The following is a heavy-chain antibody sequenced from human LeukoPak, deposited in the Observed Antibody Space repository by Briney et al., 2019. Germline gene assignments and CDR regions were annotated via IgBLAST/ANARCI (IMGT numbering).Heavy chain of an antibody. J-gene: IGHJ6*02. CDR1: QFTFSDYA. Sequence: GGSLRLSCAASQFTFSDYAMNWVRQAPGKGLEWVSGIAGSADYTYYADSVKGRFTISRDNSKDTLYLQMNSLRAEDTAVYYCAKEGGSSWTYGIYYYYYGMDVWGQGTTVTVSS. D-gene: IGHD6-13*01. CDR3: AKEGGSSWTYGIYYYYYGMDV. V-gene: IGHV3-23*01. CDR2: IAGSADYT.